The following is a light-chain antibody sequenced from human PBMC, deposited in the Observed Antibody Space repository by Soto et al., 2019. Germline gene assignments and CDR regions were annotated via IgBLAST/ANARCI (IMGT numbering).Light chain of an antibody. CDR1: QSINSRF. CDR2: GAS. V-gene: IGKV3-20*01. Sequence: EIVLTQSPGILSLSPGEGATLSCRASQSINSRFLAWYRQKPGQAPRRLIYGASTRATGIPDRFSGRGSGTDFTLTISRLEPEDFAVYYCQQYDSSPTFGGGTKVEIK. CDR3: QQYDSSPT. J-gene: IGKJ4*01.